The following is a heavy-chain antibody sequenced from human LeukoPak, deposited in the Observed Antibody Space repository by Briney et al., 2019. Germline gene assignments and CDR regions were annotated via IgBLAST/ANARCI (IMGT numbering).Heavy chain of an antibody. V-gene: IGHV3-30*18. Sequence: GGSLRLSCAASGFTFSSYGMHWVRQAPGKGLEWVAVISYDGSNKYYADSVKGRFTISRDNSKNTLYLQMNSLRAEDTAVYYCAKAGKYSSSWYGGDYWGQGTLVTVSS. CDR1: GFTFSSYG. CDR3: AKAGKYSSSWYGGDY. D-gene: IGHD6-13*01. J-gene: IGHJ4*02. CDR2: ISYDGSNK.